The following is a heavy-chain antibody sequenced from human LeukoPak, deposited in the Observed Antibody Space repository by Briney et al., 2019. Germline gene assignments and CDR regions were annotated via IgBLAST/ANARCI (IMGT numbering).Heavy chain of an antibody. CDR2: ISWNSGSI. V-gene: IGHV3-9*01. CDR3: AKADLSKWLVSAGYYFDY. Sequence: PGRSLRLSCAASGFTFDDYAMHWVRQAPGKGLEWVSGISWNSGSIGYADSVKGRFTISRDNAKNSLYLQMNSLRAEDTALYYCAKADLSKWLVSAGYYFDYWGQGTLVTVSS. D-gene: IGHD6-19*01. CDR1: GFTFDDYA. J-gene: IGHJ4*02.